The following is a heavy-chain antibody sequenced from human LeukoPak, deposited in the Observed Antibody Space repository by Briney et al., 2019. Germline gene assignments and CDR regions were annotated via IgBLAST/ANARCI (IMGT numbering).Heavy chain of an antibody. V-gene: IGHV3-7*01. CDR2: IKQDGSEK. CDR3: ARDDDYGDYNFDY. D-gene: IGHD4-17*01. CDR1: GFTFSSYW. J-gene: IGHJ4*02. Sequence: GGSLRLSCAASGFTFSSYWMSWVRQAPGKGLEWVANIKQDGSEKYYVDSVKGRFTISRDNAKKSVYLQMNSLRAEDTAVYYCARDDDYGDYNFDYWGQGTLVTVSS.